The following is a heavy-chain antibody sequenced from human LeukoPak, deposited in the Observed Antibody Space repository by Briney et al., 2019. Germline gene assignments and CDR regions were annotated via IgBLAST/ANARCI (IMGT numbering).Heavy chain of an antibody. CDR3: ASTGYSYGVFDY. Sequence: SETLSLTCTVSSGSISSYYWSWIRQPPGKGLEWIGYIYYSGNTNYNPSLKSRVTISVDTSKNQFSLKLSSVTAADTAVYYCASTGYSYGVFDYWGQGTLVTVSS. CDR2: IYYSGNT. D-gene: IGHD5-18*01. J-gene: IGHJ4*02. V-gene: IGHV4-59*08. CDR1: SGSISSYY.